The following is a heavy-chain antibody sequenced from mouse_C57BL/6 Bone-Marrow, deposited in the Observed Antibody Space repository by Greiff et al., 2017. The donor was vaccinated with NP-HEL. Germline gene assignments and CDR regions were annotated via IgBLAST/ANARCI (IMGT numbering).Heavy chain of an antibody. CDR2: INYDGSST. Sequence: EVKLMESEGGLVQPGSSMKLSCTASGFTFSDYYMAWVRQVPEKGLEWVANINYDGSSTYYLDSLKSRFIISRDNAKNILYLQMSSLKSEDTATYYCARGDYGSSYRYFDVWGTGTTVTVSS. CDR3: ARGDYGSSYRYFDV. CDR1: GFTFSDYY. D-gene: IGHD1-1*01. V-gene: IGHV5-16*01. J-gene: IGHJ1*03.